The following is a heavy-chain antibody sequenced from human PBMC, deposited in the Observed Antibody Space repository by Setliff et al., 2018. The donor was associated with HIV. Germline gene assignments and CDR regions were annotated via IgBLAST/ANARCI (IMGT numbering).Heavy chain of an antibody. J-gene: IGHJ4*02. D-gene: IGHD6-19*01. CDR3: ARDEVIEVAGDFDN. Sequence: ASVKVSCKASGDTFTDYYFHWLRQAPGQGLEWMGRINPNSGGTNYAQKFRGRVTMTRDTSISTAYMELSRLRSDDTAVYYCARDEVIEVAGDFDNWGQGTLVTVSS. CDR1: GDTFTDYY. CDR2: INPNSGGT. V-gene: IGHV1-2*06.